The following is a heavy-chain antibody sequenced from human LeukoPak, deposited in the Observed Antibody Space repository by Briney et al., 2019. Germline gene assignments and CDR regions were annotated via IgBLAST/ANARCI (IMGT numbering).Heavy chain of an antibody. V-gene: IGHV4-59*12. CDR3: ARETSVSTIDYYYYMDV. D-gene: IGHD4-17*01. CDR1: GGSISSYY. J-gene: IGHJ6*03. CDR2: IYYSGST. Sequence: PSETLSLTCTVSGGSISSYYWSWIRQPPGKGLEWIGYIYYSGSTNYNPSLKSRVTISVDTSKNQFSLKLSSVTAAVTAVYYCARETSVSTIDYYYYMDVWGKGTTVTISS.